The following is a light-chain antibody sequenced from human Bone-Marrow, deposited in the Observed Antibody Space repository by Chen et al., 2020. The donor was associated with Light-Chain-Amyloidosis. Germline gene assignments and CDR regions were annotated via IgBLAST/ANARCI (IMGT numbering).Light chain of an antibody. J-gene: IGLJ2*01. CDR1: DLPTKY. CDR3: QSADSSGTYEVI. Sequence: SYDLTQPPSVSVSPGQTSSITCSGDDLPTKYAYWYQHKPGQAPVLVIHRDTERPSGISDRFSGSTSGTTATFTISGFQAENEADYHCQSADSSGTYEVIFGGGTKLTVL. CDR2: RDT. V-gene: IGLV3-25*03.